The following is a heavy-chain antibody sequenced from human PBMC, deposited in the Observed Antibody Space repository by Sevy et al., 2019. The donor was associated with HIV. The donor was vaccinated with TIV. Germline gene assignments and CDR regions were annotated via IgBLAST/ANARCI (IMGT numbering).Heavy chain of an antibody. J-gene: IGHJ3*02. CDR1: GFTFDDYA. D-gene: IGHD1-26*01. CDR3: AKDRVGAMRMSGFDI. V-gene: IGHV3-9*01. CDR2: INWDSGSV. Sequence: GGSLRLSCAASGFTFDDYAMHWVRQAPGKGLEWVSGINWDSGSVGYADSVKGRFTISRDNSENSLYLQMKSLRPEDTALYYCAKDRVGAMRMSGFDIWGQGTMVTASS.